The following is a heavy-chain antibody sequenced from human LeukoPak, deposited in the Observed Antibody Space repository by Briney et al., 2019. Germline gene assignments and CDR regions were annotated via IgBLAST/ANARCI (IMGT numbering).Heavy chain of an antibody. Sequence: GGSLRLSCAASGFTFSSYAMHWVRQAPGKGLEYVSAISSNGGSTYYANSVKGRFTISRDNSKNTLYLQMGSLRSDDTAVYYCARVVAVAGTMFYYYYYMDVWGKGTTVTVS. J-gene: IGHJ6*03. V-gene: IGHV3-64*01. CDR1: GFTFSSYA. D-gene: IGHD6-19*01. CDR3: ARVVAVAGTMFYYYYYMDV. CDR2: ISSNGGST.